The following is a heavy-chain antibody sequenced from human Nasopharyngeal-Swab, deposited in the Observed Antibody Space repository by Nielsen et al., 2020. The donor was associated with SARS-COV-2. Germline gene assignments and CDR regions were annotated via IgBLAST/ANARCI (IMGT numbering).Heavy chain of an antibody. CDR2: IKQDGSKK. Sequence: GGSLRLSCAASGFTFSNYWMTWVRQAPGKGLEWVANIKQDGSKKNYVDSVTGRFTISRDDAMNSLYLQMNSLRAEDTAVYYCATHNDYRFENWGQGTLVSVSS. CDR1: GFTFSNYW. V-gene: IGHV3-7*05. J-gene: IGHJ4*02. CDR3: ATHNDYRFEN. D-gene: IGHD1-1*01.